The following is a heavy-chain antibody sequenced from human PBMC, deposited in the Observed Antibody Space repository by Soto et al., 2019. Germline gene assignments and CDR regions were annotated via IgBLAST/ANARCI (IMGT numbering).Heavy chain of an antibody. V-gene: IGHV4-39*01. J-gene: IGHJ6*02. CDR1: GVSVTTGGGYY. D-gene: IGHD5-12*01. Sequence: SETLSLTCSVSGVSVTTGGGYYWGWIRQPPGKGLEWIGSIYYSGSTYYNPSLKSRVTISVDTSKNQFSLKLSSVTAADTAVYYCARLSGYDMGYYYYYGMDVWGQGTTVTVSS. CDR3: ARLSGYDMGYYYYYGMDV. CDR2: IYYSGST.